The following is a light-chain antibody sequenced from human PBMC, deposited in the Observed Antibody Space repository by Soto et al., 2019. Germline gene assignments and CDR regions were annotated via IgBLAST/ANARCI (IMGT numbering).Light chain of an antibody. CDR3: QQYGSSPPT. CDR2: GAS. CDR1: QSVTSTY. V-gene: IGKV3-20*01. Sequence: EIVLTQSPGTLSLSPGERATLSCRASQSVTSTYLAWYQQKPGQPPRLLIYGASSRATGIPDRFSGSGSVTDFTLTISRLAPEDFAVYYCQQYGSSPPTFGQGTKV. J-gene: IGKJ1*01.